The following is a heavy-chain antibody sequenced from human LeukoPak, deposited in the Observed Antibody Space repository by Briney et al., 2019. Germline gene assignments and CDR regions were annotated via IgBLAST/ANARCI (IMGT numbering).Heavy chain of an antibody. Sequence: GGSLRLSCAASGFTFSSYGMHWVRQAPGKGLEWVAFIRYDGSNKYYADSVKGRFTISRDNSKNTLYLQMNSLGAEDTAVYYCAKDRDPYCSGGSCYPFDYWGQGTLVTVSS. CDR1: GFTFSSYG. V-gene: IGHV3-30*02. D-gene: IGHD2-15*01. J-gene: IGHJ4*02. CDR3: AKDRDPYCSGGSCYPFDY. CDR2: IRYDGSNK.